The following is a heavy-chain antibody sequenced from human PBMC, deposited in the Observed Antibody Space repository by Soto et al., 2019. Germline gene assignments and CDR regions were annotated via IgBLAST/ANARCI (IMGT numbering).Heavy chain of an antibody. CDR3: AKAPYGVTFPFEY. CDR1: GFTFSSYA. J-gene: IGHJ4*02. CDR2: ISGSGGGT. Sequence: GGSLRLSCAASGFTFSSYAMSWVRQAPGKGLEWVSAISGSGGGTYYADSVKGRFTISRDNSKNTLYLQMNSLRAEDTAVYYCAKAPYGVTFPFEYWGQGTLVTVSS. D-gene: IGHD4-4*01. V-gene: IGHV3-23*01.